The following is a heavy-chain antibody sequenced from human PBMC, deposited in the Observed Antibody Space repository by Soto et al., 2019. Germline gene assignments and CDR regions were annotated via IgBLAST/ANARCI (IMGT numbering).Heavy chain of an antibody. CDR1: GYTFTSFA. CDR3: ARGGVYSLFDY. D-gene: IGHD2-8*01. Sequence: QVQLVQSGSEEKKPGASVRVSCKASGYTFTSFAIHWVRQVPGHRLECMGWINAGNGNTKYSQKFQGRVTITRDTSASTAYMELSSLRSEDTAVYYCARGGVYSLFDYWGQGTLVTVSS. V-gene: IGHV1-3*05. J-gene: IGHJ4*02. CDR2: INAGNGNT.